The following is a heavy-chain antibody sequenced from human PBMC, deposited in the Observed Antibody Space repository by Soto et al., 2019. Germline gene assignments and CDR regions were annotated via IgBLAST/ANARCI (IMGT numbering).Heavy chain of an antibody. Sequence: QVQLVQSGAEVKKPGSSVKVSCKSSGGTFSSNTISWVRQAPGQGLEWMGRIIPILMIANYAHKFQGRVTITADKSTSTAYMALTSLRSEDTAVYYCARGERSLMTTVGAYYFDYWGQGTLVTVSS. CDR1: GGTFSSNT. V-gene: IGHV1-69*02. J-gene: IGHJ4*02. D-gene: IGHD4-17*01. CDR2: IIPILMIA. CDR3: ARGERSLMTTVGAYYFDY.